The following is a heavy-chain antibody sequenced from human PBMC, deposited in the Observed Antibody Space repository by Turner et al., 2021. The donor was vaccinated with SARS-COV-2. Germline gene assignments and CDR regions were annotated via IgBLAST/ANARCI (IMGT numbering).Heavy chain of an antibody. J-gene: IGHJ6*02. D-gene: IGHD3-10*02. V-gene: IGHV3-43*02. Sequence: DVQLVESGGGVVQPGGSLRLPCSASCFTFDDHVLHWVRQDPGKGLEWVSRISGNGGRTYYADSVKGRFTISRDNSKNSLYLKMNSMRTEDTALYYCAKDIVRGVYYYYYGMDVWGQGTTVTVSS. CDR1: CFTFDDHV. CDR3: AKDIVRGVYYYYYGMDV. CDR2: ISGNGGRT.